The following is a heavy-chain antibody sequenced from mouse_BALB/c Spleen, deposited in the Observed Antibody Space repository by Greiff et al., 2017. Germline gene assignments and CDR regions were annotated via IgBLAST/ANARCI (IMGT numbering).Heavy chain of an antibody. CDR1: GYTFTDYA. CDR2: ISTYYGDA. CDR3: ARNDYDYDWFAY. Sequence: QVQLKESGAELVRPGVSVKISCKGSGYTFTDYAMHWVKQSHAKSLEWIGVISTYYGDASYNQKFKGKATMTVDKSSSTAYMELARLTSEDSAIYYCARNDYDYDWFAYWGQGTLVTVSA. J-gene: IGHJ3*01. D-gene: IGHD2-4*01. V-gene: IGHV1S137*01.